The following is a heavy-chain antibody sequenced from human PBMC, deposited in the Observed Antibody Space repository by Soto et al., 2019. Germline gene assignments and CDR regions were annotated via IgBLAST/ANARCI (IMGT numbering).Heavy chain of an antibody. CDR3: AASLYDSSGYYFDY. V-gene: IGHV1-58*01. D-gene: IGHD3-22*01. J-gene: IGHJ4*02. CDR1: GFTFTSSA. CDR2: IVVGSGNT. Sequence: QMQLVQSGPEVKKPGTSVKVSCKASGFTFTSSAVQWVRQARGQRLEWIGWIVVGSGNTNYAQKFQERVTITRDMSTITAYMELSSLRSEDTAVYYCAASLYDSSGYYFDYWGQGTLVTVSS.